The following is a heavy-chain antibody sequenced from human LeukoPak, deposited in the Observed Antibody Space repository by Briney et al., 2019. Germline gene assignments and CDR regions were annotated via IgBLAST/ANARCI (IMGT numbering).Heavy chain of an antibody. J-gene: IGHJ4*02. CDR2: IYTSGST. Sequence: SQTLSLTCTVSGGSISSGSYYWSWIRQPAGKGLEWIGRIYTSGSTNYNPSLKSRATISVDTSKNQFSLKLSSVTAADTAVYYCARRRRGDYGRGYFDYWGQGTLVTVSS. CDR3: ARRRRGDYGRGYFDY. CDR1: GGSISSGSYY. V-gene: IGHV4-61*02. D-gene: IGHD4-17*01.